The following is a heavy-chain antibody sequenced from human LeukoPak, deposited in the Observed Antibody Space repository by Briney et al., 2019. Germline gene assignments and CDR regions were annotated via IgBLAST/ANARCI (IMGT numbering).Heavy chain of an antibody. CDR1: GYSFTSYW. CDR3: AARDSSGYSPFDY. D-gene: IGHD3-22*01. CDR2: IYPGDSDT. Sequence: GESLKISCKGSGYSFTSYWIGWVRQMPGKDLEWMGIIYPGDSDTRYSPSFQGQATTSADKSISTPYLQWSSLKASDTAMYYCAARDSSGYSPFDYWGQGTLVTVSS. J-gene: IGHJ4*02. V-gene: IGHV5-51*01.